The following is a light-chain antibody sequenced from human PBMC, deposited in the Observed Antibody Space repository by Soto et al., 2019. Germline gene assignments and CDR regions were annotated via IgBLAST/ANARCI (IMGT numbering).Light chain of an antibody. Sequence: QSALTQPRSVSGSPGQSVTISCTGTSSDVGAYNYVSWYQQYPGKAPKLLIYDVTKRPSGVPDRFSGSKSGNTASLTIAGLQAEDEADYYCSSNPRLFGGGTKLTVL. CDR3: SSNPRL. V-gene: IGLV2-11*01. CDR2: DVT. CDR1: SSDVGAYNY. J-gene: IGLJ2*01.